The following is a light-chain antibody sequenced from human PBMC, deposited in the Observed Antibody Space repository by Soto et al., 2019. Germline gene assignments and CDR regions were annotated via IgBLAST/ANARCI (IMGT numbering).Light chain of an antibody. CDR3: QQRSNWPLT. J-gene: IGKJ4*01. Sequence: DIVLTQSPGTLSLSPGERASLSCRASQSVSSGHLAWYQQKPGQAPRLLIYGASNRATGIPARFSGSGSGTDFTLTISSLEPEDFAVYYCQQRSNWPLTFGGGTKVDIK. CDR1: QSVSSGH. V-gene: IGKV3D-20*02. CDR2: GAS.